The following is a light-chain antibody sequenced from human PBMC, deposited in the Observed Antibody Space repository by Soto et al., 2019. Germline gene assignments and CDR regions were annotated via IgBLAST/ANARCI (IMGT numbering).Light chain of an antibody. J-gene: IGKJ1*01. CDR3: HQYVSSPWT. Sequence: EIVLTQSPGALSLSPGERATLSCSASQSVSSSYLAWYQQKPGQAPRLLIYGASSRATGIPDRFSGSGSGTDFTLTISRLEPEDFAVYYCHQYVSSPWTFGQGTKVDIK. V-gene: IGKV3-20*01. CDR1: QSVSSSY. CDR2: GAS.